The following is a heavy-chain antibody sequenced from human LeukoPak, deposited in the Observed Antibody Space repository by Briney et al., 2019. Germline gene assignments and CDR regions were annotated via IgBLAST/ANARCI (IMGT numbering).Heavy chain of an antibody. V-gene: IGHV3-23*01. J-gene: IGHJ4*02. CDR3: AKDLWDPYDSSGYFDY. D-gene: IGHD3-22*01. Sequence: GGSLRLSCAASGFTFSSYAMSWVRQAPGKGLEWVSAISGSGGSTYYADSVKGRFTISRDNSKNTLYLQMNSLRVEDTAVYYCAKDLWDPYDSSGYFDYWGQGTLVTVSS. CDR1: GFTFSSYA. CDR2: ISGSGGST.